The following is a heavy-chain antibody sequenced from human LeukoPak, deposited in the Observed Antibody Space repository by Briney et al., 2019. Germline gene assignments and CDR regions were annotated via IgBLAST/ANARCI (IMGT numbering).Heavy chain of an antibody. CDR3: ARDNSVGETAWWFDP. V-gene: IGHV1-46*01. J-gene: IGHJ5*02. CDR2: INPSGSST. Sequence: GASVKVSCEASGYTFTSYGISWVRQAPGQGLEWMGLINPSGSSTTYAQRFQGRVTMTRDISTSTDYMELTSLTSDDTAMYYCARDNSVGETAWWFDPWGQGTLVTVSS. CDR1: GYTFTSYG. D-gene: IGHD1-26*01.